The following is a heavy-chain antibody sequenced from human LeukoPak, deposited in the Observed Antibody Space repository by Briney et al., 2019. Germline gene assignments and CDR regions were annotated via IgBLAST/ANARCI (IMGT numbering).Heavy chain of an antibody. CDR2: ISGSGSGSNT. CDR1: GFTFSSYA. D-gene: IGHD3-10*01. Sequence: GGSLRLSCAASGFTFSSYAMNWVRQAPGKGLEWVSGISGSGSGSNTYYADSVKGRFTISRDNSKNTLYLQLNSLRAEDMAVYYCAKTGSRAQGGLDYWGQGTLVTVSS. CDR3: AKTGSRAQGGLDY. J-gene: IGHJ4*02. V-gene: IGHV3-23*01.